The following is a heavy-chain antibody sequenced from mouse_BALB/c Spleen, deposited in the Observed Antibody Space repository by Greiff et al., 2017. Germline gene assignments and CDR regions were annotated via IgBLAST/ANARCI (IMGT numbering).Heavy chain of an antibody. CDR1: GYTFTSYW. J-gene: IGHJ2*01. CDR2: INPSTGYT. Sequence: VKLVESGAELAKPGASVKMSCKASGYTFTSYWMHWVKQRPGQGLEWIGYINPSTGYTEYNQKFKDKATLTADKSSSTAYMQLSSLTSEDSAVYYCAFYDFPFDYWGQGTTLTVSS. V-gene: IGHV1-7*01. D-gene: IGHD2-3*01. CDR3: AFYDFPFDY.